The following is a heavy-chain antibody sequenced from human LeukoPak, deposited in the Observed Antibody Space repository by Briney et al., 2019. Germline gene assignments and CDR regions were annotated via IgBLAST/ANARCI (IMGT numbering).Heavy chain of an antibody. D-gene: IGHD5-12*01. Sequence: GASVKVSCKASGYTFTSYYMHWVRQAPGQGLEWMGWISAYNGNTNYAQKLQGRVTMTTDTSTSTAYMELRSLRSDDTAVYYCARDQGYSGYDPTNYYYGMDVWGQGTTVTVSS. CDR3: ARDQGYSGYDPTNYYYGMDV. V-gene: IGHV1-18*04. CDR2: ISAYNGNT. CDR1: GYTFTSYY. J-gene: IGHJ6*02.